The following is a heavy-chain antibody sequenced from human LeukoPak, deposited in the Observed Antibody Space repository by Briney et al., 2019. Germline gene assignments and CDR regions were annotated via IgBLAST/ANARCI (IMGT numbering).Heavy chain of an antibody. D-gene: IGHD6-13*01. CDR3: VPPAAGLRRTISTEYFQH. CDR1: GLSFSSYE. Sequence: PGGSLRLSCAPAGLSFSSYEMYWVPQAPGKGLEGVSYISGDSTTIYYADSVKGRFTISRDNAKNSLYLSMDSLRAEDTAIYYCVPPAAGLRRTISTEYFQHWGPGTLVTVSS. V-gene: IGHV3-48*03. CDR2: ISGDSTTI. J-gene: IGHJ1*01.